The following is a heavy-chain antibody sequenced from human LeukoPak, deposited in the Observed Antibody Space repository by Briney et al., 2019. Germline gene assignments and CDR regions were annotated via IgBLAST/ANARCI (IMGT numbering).Heavy chain of an antibody. Sequence: SETLSLTCTVFSGSISTSNYYWGWIRQPPGKGLEWIGSIYYSGSTYYNPSLKSRVTISVDTSKNQFSLKLSSVTAADTAVYYFARPYCSGGSCYELTFDYWGQGTLVTVSS. CDR3: ARPYCSGGSCYELTFDY. V-gene: IGHV4-39*01. CDR2: IYYSGST. CDR1: SGSISTSNYY. J-gene: IGHJ4*02. D-gene: IGHD2-15*01.